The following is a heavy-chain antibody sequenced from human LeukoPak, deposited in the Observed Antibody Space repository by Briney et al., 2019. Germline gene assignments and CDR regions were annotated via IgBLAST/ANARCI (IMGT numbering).Heavy chain of an antibody. V-gene: IGHV4-59*01. J-gene: IGHJ4*02. CDR2: THYSGST. CDR3: ARGAAGTGAADY. D-gene: IGHD6-13*01. CDR1: GGSLSSYY. Sequence: PSETLSLTCTVSGGSLSSYYWSWIRQPPGKGLEWIGYTHYSGSTKYNPSLKSRLTISVDSSKNQFSLRLSSVTAADTAVYFCARGAAGTGAADYWGQGTLVTVSS.